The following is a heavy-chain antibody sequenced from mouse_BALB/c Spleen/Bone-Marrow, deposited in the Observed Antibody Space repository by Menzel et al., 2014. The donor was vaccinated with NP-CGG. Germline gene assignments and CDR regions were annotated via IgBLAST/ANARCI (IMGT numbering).Heavy chain of an antibody. CDR1: GYTFSSYW. CDR2: IFPGSGTT. Sequence: QVQLKESGAELMKPGASVRISCKATGYTFSSYWIEWVKQRPGHGLEWIGEIFPGSGTTNYNEKFESKATFTAVTSSNTAFVQLSSLTSEDSAVYYCARILWDYYAMDYWGQGTSVTVSS. CDR3: ARILWDYYAMDY. V-gene: IGHV1-9*01. J-gene: IGHJ4*01. D-gene: IGHD1-1*02.